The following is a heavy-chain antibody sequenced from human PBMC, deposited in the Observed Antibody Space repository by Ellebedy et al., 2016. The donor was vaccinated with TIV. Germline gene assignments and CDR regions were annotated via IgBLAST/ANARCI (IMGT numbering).Heavy chain of an antibody. CDR2: ISYSGNT. Sequence: MPSETLSLTCTVSGGSISSYYWSWIRQPPGKGLAWIGYISYSGNTNYSPSLKSRVTILVNTSKNQISLKLSSVTAGDTAMYYCARHRRYNYGYFAVPREYYFDFWGQGTLVTVSS. CDR3: ARHRRYNYGYFAVPREYYFDF. D-gene: IGHD5-18*01. J-gene: IGHJ4*02. V-gene: IGHV4-59*08. CDR1: GGSISSYY.